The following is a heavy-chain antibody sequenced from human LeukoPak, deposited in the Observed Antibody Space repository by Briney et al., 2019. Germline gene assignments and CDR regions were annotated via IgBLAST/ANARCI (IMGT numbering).Heavy chain of an antibody. CDR3: ARGLSGSYHYFDY. Sequence: PGGSLRLSCAVSRFTVSSNYMSWVRQAPGKGLEWVSVIYSGGSTYYADSVKGRFTISRDNSKNTLYLQVNSLRAEDTAVYYCARGLSGSYHYFDYWGQGTLVTVSS. CDR2: IYSGGST. V-gene: IGHV3-53*01. J-gene: IGHJ4*02. D-gene: IGHD1-26*01. CDR1: RFTVSSNY.